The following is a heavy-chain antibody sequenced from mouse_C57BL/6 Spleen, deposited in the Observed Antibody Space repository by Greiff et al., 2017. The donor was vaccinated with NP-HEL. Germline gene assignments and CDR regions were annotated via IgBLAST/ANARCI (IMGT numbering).Heavy chain of an antibody. CDR1: GYAFSSYW. J-gene: IGHJ2*01. V-gene: IGHV1-80*01. CDR2: IYPGDGDT. Sequence: QVQLQQSGAELVKPGASVKISCKASGYAFSSYWLNWVKQRPGKGLEWIGQIYPGDGDTNYNGKFKGKATLTASKSSSTAYMQLSSLTSEDSAVYFCARGRVTTGYFDYWGQGTTLTVSS. CDR3: ARGRVTTGYFDY. D-gene: IGHD2-2*01.